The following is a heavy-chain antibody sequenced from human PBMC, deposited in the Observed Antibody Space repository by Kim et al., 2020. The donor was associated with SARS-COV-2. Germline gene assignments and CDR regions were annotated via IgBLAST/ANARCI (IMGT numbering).Heavy chain of an antibody. V-gene: IGHV3-23*01. CDR3: SKKGYSYSEGY. CDR2: IVGSGGST. Sequence: GGSLRLSCAVSGFTFSSSDMTWVRQAPGKGLEWVSTIVGSGGSTYYADSVKGRFTISKDNSKNTLYQQMNSLRVEDTAVYYCSKKGYSYSEGYWGQGTLVTVSS. CDR1: GFTFSSSD. D-gene: IGHD5-18*01. J-gene: IGHJ4*02.